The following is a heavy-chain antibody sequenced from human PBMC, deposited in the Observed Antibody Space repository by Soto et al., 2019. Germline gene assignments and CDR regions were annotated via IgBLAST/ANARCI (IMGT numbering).Heavy chain of an antibody. CDR1: GFTFSSYA. CDR2: ISGSSGST. D-gene: IGHD3-10*01. V-gene: IGHV3-23*01. Sequence: PGGSLRLSCAASGFTFSSYAMSWVRQAPGKGLEWVSAISGSSGSTYYADSVKGRFTISRDNSTNTLYLQMNSLRAEDTAVYYCARGPITMVRGVRGYYYYGMDVWGQGTTVTVS. J-gene: IGHJ6*02. CDR3: ARGPITMVRGVRGYYYYGMDV.